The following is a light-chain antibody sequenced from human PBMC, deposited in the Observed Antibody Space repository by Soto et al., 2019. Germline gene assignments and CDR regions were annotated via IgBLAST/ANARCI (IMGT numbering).Light chain of an antibody. CDR3: VLHMGSGIWV. Sequence: QAVVTQEPSFSVSPGGTVTLTCGLSSGSVSTSYYPSWYQQTPGQAPRTLIYSTNTRSSGVPDRFSGSILGNKAALTITGAQADDESDYYCVLHMGSGIWVCGGGTKLTVL. CDR1: SGSVSTSYY. CDR2: STN. V-gene: IGLV8-61*01. J-gene: IGLJ2*01.